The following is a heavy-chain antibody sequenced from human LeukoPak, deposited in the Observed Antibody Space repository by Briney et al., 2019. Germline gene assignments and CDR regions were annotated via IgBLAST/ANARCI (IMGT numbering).Heavy chain of an antibody. D-gene: IGHD3-10*01. J-gene: IGHJ6*02. CDR3: ARNPIYYYGSGTNYGMDV. CDR2: ISGSGGTT. CDR1: GFSFSHYA. Sequence: PGGSLRLSCAASGFSFSHYAMSWVRQAPGKGLEWVSGISGSGGTTYYADSVKGRFTISRDNSKNTLYLQMNSLRAEDTAVYYCARNPIYYYGSGTNYGMDVWGQGTTVTVSS. V-gene: IGHV3-23*01.